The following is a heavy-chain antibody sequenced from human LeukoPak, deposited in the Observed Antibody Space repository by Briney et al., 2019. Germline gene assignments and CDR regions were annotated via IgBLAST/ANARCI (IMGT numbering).Heavy chain of an antibody. Sequence: QPGGSLRLSCAASGFTFSSYGMHWVRQAPGKGLEWVAVISYDGSNKYYAASVKGRFTISRDNSKNTLYLQMNSLRAEDTAVYYCAKVRLPARIAARKYYFDYWGQGTLVTVSS. D-gene: IGHD6-6*01. J-gene: IGHJ4*02. V-gene: IGHV3-30*18. CDR1: GFTFSSYG. CDR3: AKVRLPARIAARKYYFDY. CDR2: ISYDGSNK.